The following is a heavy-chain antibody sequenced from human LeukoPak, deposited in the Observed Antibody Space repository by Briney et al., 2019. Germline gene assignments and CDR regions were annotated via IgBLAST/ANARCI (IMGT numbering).Heavy chain of an antibody. V-gene: IGHV4-34*01. CDR3: ARSRLARLYGGNRRGAFDI. D-gene: IGHD4-23*01. J-gene: IGHJ3*02. CDR2: INHSGST. Sequence: SETLSLTCTVSGGSISSYYWSRIRQPPGKGLEWIGEINHSGSTNYNPSLKSRVTILVDTSKNQFSLKLSSVTAADTAVYYCARSRLARLYGGNRRGAFDIWGQGTMVTVSS. CDR1: GGSISSYY.